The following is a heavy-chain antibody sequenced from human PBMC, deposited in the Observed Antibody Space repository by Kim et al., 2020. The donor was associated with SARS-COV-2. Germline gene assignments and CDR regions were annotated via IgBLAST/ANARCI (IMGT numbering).Heavy chain of an antibody. V-gene: IGHV1-18*01. Sequence: ASVKVSCKASGYNFGGYGITWVRQAPGQGLEWMGWISAYNGHTEHAQKFQARVTMTTDTSTNTAYMEVRSLGSDDTAVYYCARPVGSYGDAFLASEYLGQ. CDR2: ISAYNGHT. CDR3: ARPVGSYGDAFLASEY. D-gene: IGHD4-17*01. J-gene: IGHJ4*02. CDR1: GYNFGGYG.